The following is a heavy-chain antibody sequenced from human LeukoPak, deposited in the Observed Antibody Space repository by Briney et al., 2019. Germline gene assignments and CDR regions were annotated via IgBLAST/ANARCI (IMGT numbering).Heavy chain of an antibody. J-gene: IGHJ6*03. CDR2: IIPIFGTA. CDR1: GGTFSSYA. Sequence: ASVKVSCKASGGTFSSYAISWVRQAPGQGLEWMGGIIPIFGTANYAQKFQGRVTITADESTSTAYMELSSLRSEDTAVYYCARGGVLLWFGTAGYVDVWGKGTTVTVSS. CDR3: ARGGVLLWFGTAGYVDV. D-gene: IGHD3-10*01. V-gene: IGHV1-69*13.